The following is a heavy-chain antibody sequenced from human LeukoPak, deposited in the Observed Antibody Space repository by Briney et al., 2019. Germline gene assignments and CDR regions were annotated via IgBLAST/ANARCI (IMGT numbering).Heavy chain of an antibody. D-gene: IGHD2-21*02. Sequence: GGSLRLSCAASGFTFSSYAMSWVRQAPGKGLEWVSAISGSGGSTYYADSVKGRFTISRDNSKNTLYLQMNSLRAEDTAVYYCAPPPLVVVTAMFDYWGQGTLVTVSS. CDR1: GFTFSSYA. J-gene: IGHJ4*02. V-gene: IGHV3-23*01. CDR2: ISGSGGST. CDR3: APPPLVVVTAMFDY.